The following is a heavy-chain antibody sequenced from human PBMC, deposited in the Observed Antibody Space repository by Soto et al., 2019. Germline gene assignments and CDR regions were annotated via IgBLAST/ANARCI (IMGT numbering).Heavy chain of an antibody. J-gene: IGHJ6*02. Sequence: QVQLVQSGAEVKKPGASVNVSCKASGYTFTSYYMHWVRQAPGQGLEWMGIINLSGGNTNYAQKFQGRVTMSRDTSTSTVYMDLSSLRPEDTAVYYCVRDPEYYDVSTGYEGNYKYGMDVWGQGTTVIVSS. CDR1: GYTFTSYY. D-gene: IGHD3-9*01. CDR3: VRDPEYYDVSTGYEGNYKYGMDV. V-gene: IGHV1-46*01. CDR2: INLSGGNT.